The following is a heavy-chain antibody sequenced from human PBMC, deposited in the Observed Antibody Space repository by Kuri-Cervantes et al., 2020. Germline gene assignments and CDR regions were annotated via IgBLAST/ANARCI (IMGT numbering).Heavy chain of an antibody. D-gene: IGHD3-10*01. J-gene: IGHJ6*02. V-gene: IGHV3-30*18. Sequence: GGSLRLSCAASGFTFSSYGMHWVRQAPGKGLEWVAVISYDGSNKYYADSVKGRFTISRDNSKNTLYLQMNSLRAEDTAVYYCAKDLNRIWFGEFPYYYGMDVWGQGTKVTVSS. CDR2: ISYDGSNK. CDR1: GFTFSSYG. CDR3: AKDLNRIWFGEFPYYYGMDV.